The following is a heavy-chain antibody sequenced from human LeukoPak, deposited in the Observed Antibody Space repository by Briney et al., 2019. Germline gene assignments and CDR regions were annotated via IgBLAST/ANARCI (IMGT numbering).Heavy chain of an antibody. CDR1: GGSISSTNW. Sequence: PSGTLSLTCAVSGGSISSTNWWSWVRQPPGKGLEWIGEIYHSGSTNCNPSLKSRVTISVDKSKNQFSLKLSSVTAADTAVYYCARGLVGDGYNFDYWGQGTLVTVSS. J-gene: IGHJ4*02. CDR3: ARGLVGDGYNFDY. V-gene: IGHV4-4*02. CDR2: IYHSGST. D-gene: IGHD5-24*01.